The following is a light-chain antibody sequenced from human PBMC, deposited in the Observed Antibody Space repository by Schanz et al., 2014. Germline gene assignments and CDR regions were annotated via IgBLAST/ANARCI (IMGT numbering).Light chain of an antibody. CDR1: SSDVGFNNY. Sequence: QSALTQPASVSGSPGQSITISCTGTSSDVGFNNYVSWYQHHPGRAPKFLIYDVNNRPSGVSNRFSGSRSGNTASLTVSGLQAEDEADYYCSSYAGSNNLVFGGGTKLTVL. V-gene: IGLV2-14*03. CDR2: DVN. CDR3: SSYAGSNNLV. J-gene: IGLJ2*01.